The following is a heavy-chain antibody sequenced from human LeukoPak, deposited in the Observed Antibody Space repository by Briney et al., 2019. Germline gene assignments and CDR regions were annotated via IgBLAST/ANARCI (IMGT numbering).Heavy chain of an antibody. CDR2: INHSGST. CDR3: ARSRITMVRGVTVYYYGMDV. D-gene: IGHD3-10*01. V-gene: IGHV4-34*01. CDR1: GXSFSGYY. J-gene: IGHJ6*02. Sequence: KTSETLSLTCAVYGXSFSGYYWSWIRQPPGKGLEWIGEINHSGSTNYNPSLKSRVTISVDTSKNQFSLKLSSVTAADTAVYYCARSRITMVRGVTVYYYGMDVWGQGTTVTVSS.